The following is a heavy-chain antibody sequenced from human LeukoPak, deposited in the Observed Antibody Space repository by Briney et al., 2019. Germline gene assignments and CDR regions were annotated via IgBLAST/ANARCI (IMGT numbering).Heavy chain of an antibody. CDR3: ARGGHSSSRYRDAFDI. Sequence: SETLSLTCAVYGGSFSGYYWSWIRQPPGKGLEWIGEINHSGSTNYNPSLKSRVTISVDTSKNQFSLKLSSVTAADTAVYYCARGGHSSSRYRDAFDIWGQGTMVTVSS. CDR2: INHSGST. D-gene: IGHD6-13*01. V-gene: IGHV4-34*01. CDR1: GGSFSGYY. J-gene: IGHJ3*02.